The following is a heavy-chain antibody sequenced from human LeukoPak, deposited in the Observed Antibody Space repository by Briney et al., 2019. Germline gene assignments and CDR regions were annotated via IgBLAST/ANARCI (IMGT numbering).Heavy chain of an antibody. CDR1: GIVFSDYY. CDR2: ISYTGGTI. Sequence: GGSLRLSCAASGIVFSDYYLTWVRQAPGKGLESISYISYTGGTIHYADSVKGRFTISRDNAQKSLYLQMNSLRADDTAVYYCARRTSLTGIIDLWGQGTVVSVSS. D-gene: IGHD1-1*01. V-gene: IGHV3-11*04. CDR3: ARRTSLTGIIDL. J-gene: IGHJ5*02.